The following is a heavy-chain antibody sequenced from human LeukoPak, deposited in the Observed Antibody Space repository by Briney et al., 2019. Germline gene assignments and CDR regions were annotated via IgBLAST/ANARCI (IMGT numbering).Heavy chain of an antibody. V-gene: IGHV3-30-3*01. D-gene: IGHD3-16*01. CDR1: GFTVSSNY. CDR3: ANRGSY. Sequence: GGSLRLSCAVSGFTVSSNYMNWVRQAPGKGLEWVAVISYDGSNKYYADSVKGRFTISRDNSKNTLYLQMNSLRAEDTAVYYCANRGSYWGQGTLVTVSS. CDR2: ISYDGSNK. J-gene: IGHJ4*02.